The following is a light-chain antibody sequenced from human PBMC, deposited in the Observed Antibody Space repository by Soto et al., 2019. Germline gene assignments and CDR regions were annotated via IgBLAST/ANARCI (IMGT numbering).Light chain of an antibody. J-gene: IGLJ2*01. CDR3: CSFAGNKNLV. V-gene: IGLV2-8*01. Sequence: QSALTQPPSASGSPGQSVTISCTGTSSDVGGYNYVSWYQQHPGKAPKLMISEVSKRPSGVPDRFSGSKSGNTASLTVSGLQAEDEADYYCCSFAGNKNLVFGGGTKLTVL. CDR2: EVS. CDR1: SSDVGGYNY.